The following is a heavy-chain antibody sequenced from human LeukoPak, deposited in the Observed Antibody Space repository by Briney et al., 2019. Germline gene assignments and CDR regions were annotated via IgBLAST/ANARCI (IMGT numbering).Heavy chain of an antibody. CDR1: GGSISSSSYY. CDR3: ARDGVAGSSWHTRAYYYYYYMDV. CDR2: IYYSGST. J-gene: IGHJ6*03. Sequence: PSETLSLTCTVSGGSISSSSYYWGWIRQPPGKGLEWIGSIYYSGSTYYNPSLKSRVTISVDTSKNQFSLKLSSVTAADTAVYYCARDGVAGSSWHTRAYYYYYYMDVWGKGTTVTVSS. D-gene: IGHD6-13*01. V-gene: IGHV4-39*07.